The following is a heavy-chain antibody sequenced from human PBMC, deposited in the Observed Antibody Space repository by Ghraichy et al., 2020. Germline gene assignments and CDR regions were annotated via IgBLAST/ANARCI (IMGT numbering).Heavy chain of an antibody. V-gene: IGHV3-33*01. CDR1: GFTLSSYA. D-gene: IGHD3-16*01. Sequence: GESLNISCVASGFTLSSYAIHWVRQAPGKGLQWVAVTYYDRSDQYYGDSVRGRFTISRDSSKTAVYLQMDSLRGDDTGVYYCAREWTGGYSSYGMDVWGQGTTVTVSS. J-gene: IGHJ6*02. CDR2: TYYDRSDQ. CDR3: AREWTGGYSSYGMDV.